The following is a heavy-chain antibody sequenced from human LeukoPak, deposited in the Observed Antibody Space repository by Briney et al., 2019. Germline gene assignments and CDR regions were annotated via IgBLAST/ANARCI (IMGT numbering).Heavy chain of an antibody. J-gene: IGHJ4*02. Sequence: GASVTVSCKASGGTFSSYAISWVRQAPGQGLEWMGGIIPIFGSANYAQKFQGRVTITADESTSTAYMELSSLRSEDTAVYYCARGAKWLGSPSDYWGQGTLVTVSS. CDR3: ARGAKWLGSPSDY. V-gene: IGHV1-69*13. CDR1: GGTFSSYA. D-gene: IGHD5-12*01. CDR2: IIPIFGSA.